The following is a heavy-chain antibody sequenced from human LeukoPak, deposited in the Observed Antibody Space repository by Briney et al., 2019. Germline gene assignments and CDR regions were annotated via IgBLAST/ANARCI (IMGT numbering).Heavy chain of an antibody. CDR3: VRKFATGD. V-gene: IGHV3-74*01. CDR2: VKSDGTAT. J-gene: IGHJ4*02. Sequence: GGSLRLSCAASGFTFSSHLMHWVRQAQGTGLVWVSSVKSDGTATNYADSVKGRFTISGDNAKNTLYLQMNSLRVEDAAVYYCVRKFATGDWGQGTPVTVSS. CDR1: GFTFSSHL. D-gene: IGHD1-14*01.